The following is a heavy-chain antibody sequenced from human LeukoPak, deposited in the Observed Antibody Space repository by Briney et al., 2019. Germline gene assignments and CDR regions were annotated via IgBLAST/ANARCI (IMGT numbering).Heavy chain of an antibody. CDR3: ATDAGGRDNWFDA. J-gene: IGHJ5*02. D-gene: IGHD3-16*01. CDR1: GYTFTSYY. CDR2: INPSGGST. Sequence: ASVTVSCKASGYTFTSYYMHWARQAPGQGLEWMGIINPSGGSTSYAQKFQGRVTMTRDTSTSTVYMELSSLRSEDTAVYYCATDAGGRDNWFDAWGQGTLVTVSS. V-gene: IGHV1-46*01.